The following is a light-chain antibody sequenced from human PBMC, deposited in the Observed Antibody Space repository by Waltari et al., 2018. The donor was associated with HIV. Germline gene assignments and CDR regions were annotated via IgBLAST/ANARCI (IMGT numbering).Light chain of an antibody. CDR3: SSYTIHTTRV. V-gene: IGLV3-25*03. J-gene: IGLJ3*02. CDR1: ALPSQS. CDR2: KDR. Sequence: SYELTQPPSVSVSPGQTAEITCSGDALPSQSGHWYQQKPGQAPVLVMYKDRKRPSGIPKRFSGSMSGNTASLTISGLQAADEADYYCSSYTIHTTRVFGGGTKLTVL.